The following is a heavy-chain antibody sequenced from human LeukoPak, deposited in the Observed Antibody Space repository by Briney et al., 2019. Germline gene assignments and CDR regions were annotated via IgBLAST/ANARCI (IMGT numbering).Heavy chain of an antibody. CDR1: GFTFSNYG. D-gene: IGHD3-10*01. J-gene: IGHJ4*02. CDR3: ARAISGSYSGVDY. CDR2: IWLDGSIK. Sequence: GGSLRLSCAASGFTFSNYGVHWVRQAPGRGLEWVAVIWLDGSIKYHADSVKGRFTISRDDSKNTVYLQMNSLRAEDTAVYYCARAISGSYSGVDYWGQGTLVTVSS. V-gene: IGHV3-33*01.